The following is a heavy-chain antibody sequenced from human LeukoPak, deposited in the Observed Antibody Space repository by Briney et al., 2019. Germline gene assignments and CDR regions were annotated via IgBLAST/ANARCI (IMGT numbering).Heavy chain of an antibody. Sequence: ASVKVSCKASGYTFTGYYMHWVRQAPGQGLEWMGWINPNSGGTNYAQKFQGRVTMTRDTSISTAYMELSRLRSDDTAVYYCAYRDGYNYAFDYWGQGTLVTVSS. V-gene: IGHV1-2*02. CDR2: INPNSGGT. CDR3: AYRDGYNYAFDY. J-gene: IGHJ4*02. D-gene: IGHD5-24*01. CDR1: GYTFTGYY.